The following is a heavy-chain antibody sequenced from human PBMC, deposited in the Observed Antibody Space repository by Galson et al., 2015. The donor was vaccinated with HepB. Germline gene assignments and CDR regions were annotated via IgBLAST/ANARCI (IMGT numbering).Heavy chain of an antibody. V-gene: IGHV2-70*01. CDR1: GFSLSTSGMC. D-gene: IGHD4-11*01. Sequence: PALVKPTQTLTLTCTFSGFSLSTSGMCASWIRQPPGKALEWLALIDWDDDKYYSTSLKTRLTISKDTSKNQVVLTMTNMDPVDTATYYCARTYDYSNYVATYNWFDPWGQGTLVTVSS. CDR3: ARTYDYSNYVATYNWFDP. J-gene: IGHJ5*02. CDR2: IDWDDDK.